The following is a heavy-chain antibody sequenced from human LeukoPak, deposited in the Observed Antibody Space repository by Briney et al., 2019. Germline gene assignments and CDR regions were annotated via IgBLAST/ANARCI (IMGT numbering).Heavy chain of an antibody. CDR3: ARLSTSGVTNDY. V-gene: IGHV1-69*01. D-gene: IGHD3-10*01. CDR2: IIPIFGTA. J-gene: IGHJ4*02. Sequence: SVKVSCKASGGTFSRYAISWVRQAPGQGLEWMGGIIPIFGTANYAQKFQGRVTITADESTSTAYMELSSLRSEDTAVYYCARLSTSGVTNDYWGQGTLVTVSS. CDR1: GGTFSRYA.